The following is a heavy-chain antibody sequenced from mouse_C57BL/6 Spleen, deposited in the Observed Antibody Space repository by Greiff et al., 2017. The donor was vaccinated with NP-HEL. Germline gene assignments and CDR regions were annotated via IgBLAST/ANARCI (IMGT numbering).Heavy chain of an antibody. CDR1: GFTFSDYY. Sequence: EVKLVESEGGLVQPGSSMKLSCTASGFTFSDYYMAWVRQVPEKGLEWVANINYDGSSTYYLDSLKSRFIISRDNAKNILYLQMSSLKSEDTATYYCARERRVGYFDVWGTGTTVTVSS. V-gene: IGHV5-16*01. J-gene: IGHJ1*03. CDR3: ARERRVGYFDV. CDR2: INYDGSST.